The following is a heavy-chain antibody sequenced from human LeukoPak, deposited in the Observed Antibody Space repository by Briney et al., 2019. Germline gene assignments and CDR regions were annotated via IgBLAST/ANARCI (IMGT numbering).Heavy chain of an antibody. V-gene: IGHV3-23*01. Sequence: PGGSLRLSCAASRFSFNAYAMSWVRQAPGKGLEWVSGISATGEGTYYADSVKGRFTISRDNSKNTLFLQMNSLRAEDTALYYCAKIATRLIDSFGSERDWFEPWGQGTLVTVSS. D-gene: IGHD3-10*01. J-gene: IGHJ5*02. CDR2: ISATGEGT. CDR1: RFSFNAYA. CDR3: AKIATRLIDSFGSERDWFEP.